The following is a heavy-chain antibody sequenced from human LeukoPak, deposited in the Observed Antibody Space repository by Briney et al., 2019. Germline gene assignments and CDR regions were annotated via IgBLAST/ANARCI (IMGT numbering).Heavy chain of an antibody. D-gene: IGHD6-6*01. CDR1: GGSVSSGSYY. CDR3: ARGGVAARQLSYYYYGMDV. CDR2: IYYSGST. J-gene: IGHJ6*02. Sequence: PSETLSLTCTVSGGSVSSGSYYWSWIRQPPGKGLEWIGYIYYSGSTNYNPSLKSRVTISVDTSKNQFSLKLSSVTAADTAVYYCARGGVAARQLSYYYYGMDVWGQGTTVTVSS. V-gene: IGHV4-61*01.